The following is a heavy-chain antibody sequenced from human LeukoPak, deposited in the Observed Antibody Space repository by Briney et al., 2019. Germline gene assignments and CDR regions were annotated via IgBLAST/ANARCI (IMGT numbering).Heavy chain of an antibody. J-gene: IGHJ4*02. CDR2: IYYTGTT. CDR3: ARQRRSVDC. V-gene: IGHV4-59*08. CDR1: YGSISSYY. Sequence: SETLSLTCTLSYGSISSYYWTWVRQPPGKGLEWIANIYYTGTTAVNPSLKSRVTILVDIPKNQFSLKLSSVTAADTAVYYCARQRRSVDCWGQGTLVTVSS.